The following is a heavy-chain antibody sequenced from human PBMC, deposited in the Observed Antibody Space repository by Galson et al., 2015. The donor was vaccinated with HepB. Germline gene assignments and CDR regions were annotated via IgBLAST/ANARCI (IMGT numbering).Heavy chain of an antibody. J-gene: IGHJ3*02. Sequence: SLRLSCAASGFTFDDYAMHWVRQAPGKGLEWVSGISWNSGSIGYADSVKGRFTISRDNAKNSLYLQMNSLRAEDTALYYCAKAQYSGSYYSGGDDAFDIWGQGTMVTVSS. D-gene: IGHD1-26*01. CDR2: ISWNSGSI. CDR1: GFTFDDYA. V-gene: IGHV3-9*01. CDR3: AKAQYSGSYYSGGDDAFDI.